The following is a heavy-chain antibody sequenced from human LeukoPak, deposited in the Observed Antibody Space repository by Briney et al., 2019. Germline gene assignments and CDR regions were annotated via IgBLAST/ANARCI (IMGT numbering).Heavy chain of an antibody. CDR1: GVSFSGYY. CDR3: ARVPGYSSGWWPLDY. V-gene: IGHV4-34*01. D-gene: IGHD6-19*01. Sequence: SETLSLTCAVYGVSFSGYYWSWIRQPPGKGLEWIGEINHSGSTNYNPSLKSPVTISVDTSKNQFSLKLSSVTAADTAVYYCARVPGYSSGWWPLDYWGQGTLVTVSS. J-gene: IGHJ4*02. CDR2: INHSGST.